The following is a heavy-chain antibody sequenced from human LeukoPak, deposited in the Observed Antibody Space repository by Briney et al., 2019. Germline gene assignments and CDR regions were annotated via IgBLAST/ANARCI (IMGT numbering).Heavy chain of an antibody. Sequence: GGSLRLSCAASGFTFNSYWMSWVRQTPGKGLEWVACIKKDGSEKYYVDSVKGRFTISRDNAKKSMYLQMNSLRAEDTAVYYCARSYLEWLPPNWFDPWGQGTLVTVSS. D-gene: IGHD3-3*01. V-gene: IGHV3-7*01. CDR2: IKKDGSEK. CDR1: GFTFNSYW. J-gene: IGHJ5*02. CDR3: ARSYLEWLPPNWFDP.